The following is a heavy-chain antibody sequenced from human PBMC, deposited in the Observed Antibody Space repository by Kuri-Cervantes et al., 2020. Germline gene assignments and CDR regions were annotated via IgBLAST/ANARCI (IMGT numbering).Heavy chain of an antibody. Sequence: GGSLRLSCAASGFTFSSYAMHWVRQAPGKGLEWVAVISYDGSNKYYADSVKGRFTIPRDNSKNTLYLQMNSLRAEDTAVYYCAKDGPGQDDFDYWGQGTLVTVSS. CDR3: AKDGPGQDDFDY. V-gene: IGHV3-30-3*01. CDR2: ISYDGSNK. J-gene: IGHJ4*02. D-gene: IGHD3-3*01. CDR1: GFTFSSYA.